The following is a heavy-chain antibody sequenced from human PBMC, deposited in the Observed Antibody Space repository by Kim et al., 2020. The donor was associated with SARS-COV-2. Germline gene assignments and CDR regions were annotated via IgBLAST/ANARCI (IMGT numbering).Heavy chain of an antibody. CDR1: GFTFDDYG. CDR2: INWNGGST. CDR3: ARLGDYYDSSGYYPD. V-gene: IGHV3-20*01. D-gene: IGHD3-22*01. J-gene: IGHJ4*02. Sequence: GGSLRLFCAASGFTFDDYGMSWVRQAPGKGLEWVSGINWNGGSTGYADSVKGRFTISRDNAKNSLYLQMNSLRAEDTALYHCARLGDYYDSSGYYPDWGQGTLVTVSS.